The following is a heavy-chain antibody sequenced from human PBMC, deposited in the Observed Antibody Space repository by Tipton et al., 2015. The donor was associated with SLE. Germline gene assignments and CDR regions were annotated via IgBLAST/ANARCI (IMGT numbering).Heavy chain of an antibody. CDR2: IYYGGTI. D-gene: IGHD2-15*01. Sequence: TLSLTCNVSVYSISSSHWWGWIRQPPGKGLEWIGHIYYGGTIYYNPSLKSRVTMSIDTSKNQFSLGLSSVTAADTAMYYCARHVGVAYYYAMDVWGQGTTVVISS. J-gene: IGHJ6*02. CDR3: ARHVGVAYYYAMDV. V-gene: IGHV4-28*02. CDR1: VYSISSSHW.